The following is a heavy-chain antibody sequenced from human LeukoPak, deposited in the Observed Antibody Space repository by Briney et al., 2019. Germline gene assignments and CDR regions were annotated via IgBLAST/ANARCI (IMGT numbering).Heavy chain of an antibody. J-gene: IGHJ4*02. Sequence: ASVKVSCKASGYTFTGYYMHWVRQAPGQGLKWMGWINPNSGGTNYAQKFQGRVTMTRDTSISTAYMELSRLRSDDTAVYYCARDLYYYDSSGYTVWGQGTLVTVSS. D-gene: IGHD3-22*01. CDR1: GYTFTGYY. CDR3: ARDLYYYDSSGYTV. V-gene: IGHV1-2*02. CDR2: INPNSGGT.